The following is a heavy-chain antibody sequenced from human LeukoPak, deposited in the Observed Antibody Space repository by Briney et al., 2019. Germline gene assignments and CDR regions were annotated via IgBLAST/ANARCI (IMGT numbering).Heavy chain of an antibody. CDR2: ISAYNGNT. CDR3: ATATTGYSSSWYD. D-gene: IGHD6-13*01. V-gene: IGHV1-18*01. J-gene: IGHJ4*02. CDR1: GYTFTSYG. Sequence: ASVKVSCKASGYTFTSYGISWVRQAPGQGLEWMGWISAYNGNTNYAQKLQGRVTMTTDTSTSTAYMELRSLRSEDTAVYYCATATTGYSSSWYDWGQGTLVTVSS.